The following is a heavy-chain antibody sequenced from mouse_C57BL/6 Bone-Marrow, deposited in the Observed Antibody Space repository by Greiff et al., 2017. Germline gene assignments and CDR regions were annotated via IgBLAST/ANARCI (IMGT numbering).Heavy chain of an antibody. Sequence: QVQLQQPGAELVRPGSSVKLSCKASGYTFTSYWMHWVKQRPIQGLEGIGNIDPSDSETNYNQKFKDKAPLTVDKSSSTAYMQLSSLTSEDSAVYYCARAGFYAMDYWGQGTSVTVSS. V-gene: IGHV1-52*01. CDR2: IDPSDSET. J-gene: IGHJ4*01. CDR1: GYTFTSYW. CDR3: ARAGFYAMDY.